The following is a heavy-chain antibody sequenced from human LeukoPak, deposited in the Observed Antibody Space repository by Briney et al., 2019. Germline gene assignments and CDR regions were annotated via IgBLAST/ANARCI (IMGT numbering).Heavy chain of an antibody. CDR2: ISYDGSNK. CDR1: GFTFSSYG. D-gene: IGHD1-14*01. J-gene: IGHJ4*02. V-gene: IGHV3-30*03. Sequence: GGSLRLSCAASGFTFSSYGMHWVRQAPGKGLEWVAVISYDGSNKYYADSVKGRFTISRDNSKNTLYLQMNSLRAEDTAVYYCASSGPGATGWGQGTLVTVSS. CDR3: ASSGPGATG.